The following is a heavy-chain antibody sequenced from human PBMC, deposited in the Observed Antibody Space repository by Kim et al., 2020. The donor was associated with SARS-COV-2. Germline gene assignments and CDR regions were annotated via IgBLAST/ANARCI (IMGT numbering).Heavy chain of an antibody. D-gene: IGHD3-10*01. V-gene: IGHV3-23*01. CDR1: GFTFSSYA. J-gene: IGHJ6*02. Sequence: GGSLRLSCAASGFTFSSYAMSWVRQAPGKGLEWVSAISGSGGSTYYADSVKGRFTISRDNSKNTLYLQMNSLRADDTAVYYCAKEAVRLLWFGELLSHYYYGMDVWGQGPTVTVSS. CDR3: AKEAVRLLWFGELLSHYYYGMDV. CDR2: ISGSGGST.